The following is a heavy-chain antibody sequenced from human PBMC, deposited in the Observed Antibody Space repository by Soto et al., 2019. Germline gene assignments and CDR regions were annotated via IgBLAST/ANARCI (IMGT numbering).Heavy chain of an antibody. CDR3: ARAWQYSSGFFDY. J-gene: IGHJ4*02. D-gene: IGHD6-19*01. V-gene: IGHV4-59*01. CDR1: GGSISSYY. CDR2: IYYSGST. Sequence: TLFPPCTVSGGSISSYYWSWIRQPPGKGLEWIGYIYYSGSTNYNPSLKSRVTISVDTSKNQFSLKLSSVTAADTAAYYCARAWQYSSGFFDYWGQGTLVTVSS.